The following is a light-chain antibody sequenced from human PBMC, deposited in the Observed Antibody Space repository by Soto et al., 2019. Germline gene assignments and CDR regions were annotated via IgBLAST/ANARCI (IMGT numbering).Light chain of an antibody. CDR1: QSVSSN. Sequence: ERKMRRSRWTLSVSKGERATLSCRASQSVSSNLAWYQQKPGQAPRLLIYGASTRATGIPARFSGSGSGTEFTLTISSLQSEDFAVYYCQPYNNWPPCTSGQGTKVDIK. V-gene: IGKV3-15*01. CDR3: QPYNNWPPCT. CDR2: GAS. J-gene: IGKJ1*01.